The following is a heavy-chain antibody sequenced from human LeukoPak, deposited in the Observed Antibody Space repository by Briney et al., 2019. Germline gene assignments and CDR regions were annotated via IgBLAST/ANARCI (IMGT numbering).Heavy chain of an antibody. CDR2: IKQDGSEK. J-gene: IGHJ4*02. CDR3: ARDTINWNYFDY. Sequence: GGSLRLSCAASGFTFSSDWMSWVRQAPGKGLEWVANIKQDGSEKYYVDSVKGRLTISRDNAKNSLYLQMNSLRAEDTAVYYCARDTINWNYFDYWGQGTLVTVSS. CDR1: GFTFSSDW. D-gene: IGHD1-1*01. V-gene: IGHV3-7*01.